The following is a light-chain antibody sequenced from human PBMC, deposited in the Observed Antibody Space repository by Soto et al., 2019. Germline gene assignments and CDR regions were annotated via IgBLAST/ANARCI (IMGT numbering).Light chain of an antibody. V-gene: IGKV1-33*01. J-gene: IGKJ4*01. CDR1: HDVSRN. Sequence: DIPMTQSPSSLSASEGDIVTITCQSSHDVSRNLNWFQQKPGEASQLLIYDASNLERGVPSRFSGSGSGTDFTLTISSLQPEDVATYYCQQYNSMLSFGGGTEVEIK. CDR3: QQYNSMLS. CDR2: DAS.